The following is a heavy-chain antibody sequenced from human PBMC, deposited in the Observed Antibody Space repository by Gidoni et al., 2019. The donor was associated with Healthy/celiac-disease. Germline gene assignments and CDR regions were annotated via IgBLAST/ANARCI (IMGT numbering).Heavy chain of an antibody. Sequence: QVQLVQSGAEVKKPGSSVKVSCKVSGGTFSSYAISWVRQAPGQGLEWMGGIIPIFGTAHYAQKFQGRVTITADEFTSTAYMELSSLRSEDTAVYYCASDRPYFDYWGQGTLVTVSS. J-gene: IGHJ4*02. V-gene: IGHV1-69*12. D-gene: IGHD6-6*01. CDR1: GGTFSSYA. CDR2: IIPIFGTA. CDR3: ASDRPYFDY.